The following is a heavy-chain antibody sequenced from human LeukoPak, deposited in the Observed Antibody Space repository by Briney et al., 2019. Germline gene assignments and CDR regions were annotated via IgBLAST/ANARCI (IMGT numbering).Heavy chain of an antibody. CDR3: ARYYDILTGFLEYYFDY. Sequence: PGGSLRLSCAASGFTFSDYYMSWIRQAPGKGLEWVSYISSSGSTIYYADSVKGRFTISRDNAKNSLYPQMNSLRAEDTAVYYCARYYDILTGFLEYYFDYWGQGTLVTVSS. D-gene: IGHD3-9*01. V-gene: IGHV3-11*04. CDR1: GFTFSDYY. J-gene: IGHJ4*02. CDR2: ISSSGSTI.